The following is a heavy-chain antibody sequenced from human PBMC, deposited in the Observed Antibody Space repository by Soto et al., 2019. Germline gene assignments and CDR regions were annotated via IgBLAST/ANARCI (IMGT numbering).Heavy chain of an antibody. CDR3: ARQLILLWFGETHFDY. CDR2: IYYSGST. CDR1: GGSISSSSYY. J-gene: IGHJ4*02. V-gene: IGHV4-39*01. Sequence: QLQLQESGPGLVKPSETLSLTCTVSGGSISSSSYYWGWIRQPPGKGLEWIGSIYYSGSTYYNPSLTSRVTISVDTSKNQISLKLSSVTAADTAVYYCARQLILLWFGETHFDYWGQGTLVTVSS. D-gene: IGHD3-10*01.